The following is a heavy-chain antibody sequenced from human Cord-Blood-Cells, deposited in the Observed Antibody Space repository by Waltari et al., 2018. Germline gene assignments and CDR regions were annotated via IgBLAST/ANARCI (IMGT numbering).Heavy chain of an antibody. Sequence: QVQLVQSGAEVKKPGSSVTVSCKASGGPFSSYAISWVRQAPGQGLEWMGRIIPILGIANYAQKFQGRVTITADKATSTAYMELSSLRSEDTAVYYCASERDIVATRVHSGNYFDYWGQGTLVTVSS. CDR1: GGPFSSYA. CDR2: IIPILGIA. J-gene: IGHJ4*02. D-gene: IGHD5-12*01. V-gene: IGHV1-69*09. CDR3: ASERDIVATRVHSGNYFDY.